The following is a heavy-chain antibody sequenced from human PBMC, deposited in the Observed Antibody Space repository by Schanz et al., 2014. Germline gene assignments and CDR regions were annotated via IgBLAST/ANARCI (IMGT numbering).Heavy chain of an antibody. V-gene: IGHV3-30*04. CDR2: TSSDGSLK. J-gene: IGHJ3*02. Sequence: QLQLVESGGGVVQPGRSLRLSCAASGFTFSSYAVHWVRQAPDKGLVWVAVTSSDGSLKYYADSVKGRFTISRDNSRVSLYLKMTSVGGEAMSVYSCARGGRCGSPGWAFDTWGQGTVVTASS. CDR1: GFTFSSYA. CDR3: ARGGRCGSPGWAFDT. D-gene: IGHD5-12*01.